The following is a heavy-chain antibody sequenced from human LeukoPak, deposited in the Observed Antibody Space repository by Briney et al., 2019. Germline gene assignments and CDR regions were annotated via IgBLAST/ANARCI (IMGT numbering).Heavy chain of an antibody. CDR2: IYPGDSDT. V-gene: IGHV5-51*01. CDR3: ARRAGSGWYHLDY. D-gene: IGHD6-19*01. Sequence: GASLQISCQGSGSSFTGYWIGWVRQLPGKGLEWMGIIYPGDSDTRYSPSFQGQVTISADKSISTALLQCSRLNAAGTALYYRARRAGSGWYHLDYWGQGTLVTVSS. J-gene: IGHJ4*02. CDR1: GSSFTGYW.